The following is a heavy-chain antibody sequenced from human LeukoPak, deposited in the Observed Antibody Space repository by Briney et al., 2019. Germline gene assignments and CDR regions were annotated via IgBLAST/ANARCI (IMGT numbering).Heavy chain of an antibody. CDR2: ISGGGVST. V-gene: IGHV3-23*01. CDR3: ARRGSSWYFDY. Sequence: PGGSLRLSXAASGITFSSYAMSWVRQAPGKGLEWVSAISGGGVSTYYADSVKGRFTISRDNSKNTLYLQMNSLIGEDTAVYYCARRGSSWYFDYWGQGTLVTVSS. J-gene: IGHJ4*02. D-gene: IGHD6-13*01. CDR1: GITFSSYA.